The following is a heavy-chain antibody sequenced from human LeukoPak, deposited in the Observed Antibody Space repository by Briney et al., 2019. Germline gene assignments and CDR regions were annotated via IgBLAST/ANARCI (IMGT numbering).Heavy chain of an antibody. Sequence: SETLSLTCAVYGGSFSGYYWSWIRQPPGKGLEWIGEINPSGSTNYSPSLKSRVTISVDTSKNQFSLKLSSVTAADTAVYYCARGDIAVAGTGWFDPWGQGTLVTVSS. D-gene: IGHD6-19*01. CDR2: INPSGST. CDR3: ARGDIAVAGTGWFDP. J-gene: IGHJ5*02. CDR1: GGSFSGYY. V-gene: IGHV4-34*01.